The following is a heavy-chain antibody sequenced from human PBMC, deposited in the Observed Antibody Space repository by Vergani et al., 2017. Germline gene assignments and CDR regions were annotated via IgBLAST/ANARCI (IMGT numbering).Heavy chain of an antibody. V-gene: IGHV4-61*01. Sequence: QVNLQESGPGLVKPSETLSLTCAVSGDSISSGNNWSWIRQPPGKGLEWIGYIYYSGSTNYNPSLKSRVTISVDTSKNQFSLKLSSVTAADTAVYYCARVRYYYGSGSYPPGYYYGMDVWGQGP. CDR1: GDSISSGNN. D-gene: IGHD3-10*01. CDR3: ARVRYYYGSGSYPPGYYYGMDV. J-gene: IGHJ6*02. CDR2: IYYSGST.